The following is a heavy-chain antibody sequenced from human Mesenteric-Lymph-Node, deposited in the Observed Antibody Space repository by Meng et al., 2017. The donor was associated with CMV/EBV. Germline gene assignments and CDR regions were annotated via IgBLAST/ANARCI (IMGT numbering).Heavy chain of an antibody. CDR3: ARGSSYDILTGYFDY. CDR2: INHSGST. Sequence: QVQLSQWGAGLLKPLETLAVTCAVYGGSFSGYYWNWIRQSPEKGLEWIGEINHSGSTTYNPSFTSRIIISVDTSTNQISLNMSSVTAADTAVYYCARGSSYDILTGYFDYWGQGALVTVSS. CDR1: GGSFSGYY. D-gene: IGHD3-9*01. J-gene: IGHJ4*02. V-gene: IGHV4-34*01.